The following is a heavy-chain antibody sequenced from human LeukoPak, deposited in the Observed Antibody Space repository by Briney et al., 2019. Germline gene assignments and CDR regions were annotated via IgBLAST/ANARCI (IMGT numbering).Heavy chain of an antibody. CDR1: GYTFTSYY. V-gene: IGHV1-46*01. CDR3: ARARQLGAFDI. J-gene: IGHJ3*02. CDR2: INPSGGST. D-gene: IGHD6-6*01. Sequence: ASVKVSCKASGYTFTSYYMHWVRQAPGQGLEWMGIINPSGGSTSYAQKFQGRVTMTRDTSTSTVYMELSSLRSGDTAVYYCARARQLGAFDIWGQGTMVTVSS.